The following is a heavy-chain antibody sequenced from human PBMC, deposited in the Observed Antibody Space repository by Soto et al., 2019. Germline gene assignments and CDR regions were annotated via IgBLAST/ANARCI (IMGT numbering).Heavy chain of an antibody. D-gene: IGHD5-18*01. CDR1: GYTFTSYY. V-gene: IGHV1-46*01. CDR3: ARGPGWGIKLWNNYFDY. Sequence: GASVKVSCKASGYTFTSYYMHWVRQAPGQGLEWMGIINPSGGSTSYAQKFQGRVTMTRDTSTSTVYMELSSLRSEDTAVFYCARGPGWGIKLWNNYFDYWGQGTPVTVSS. CDR2: INPSGGST. J-gene: IGHJ4*02.